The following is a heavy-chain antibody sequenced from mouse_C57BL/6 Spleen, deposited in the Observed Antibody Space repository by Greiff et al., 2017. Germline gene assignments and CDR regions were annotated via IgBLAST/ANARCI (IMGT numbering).Heavy chain of an antibody. J-gene: IGHJ1*03. CDR2: IDPSDSYT. V-gene: IGHV1-69*01. D-gene: IGHD1-1*01. CDR1: GYTFTSYW. Sequence: VQLQQPGAELVMPGASVKLSCKASGYTFTSYWMHWVKQRPGQGLEWIGEIDPSDSYTNYNQKFKGKSTLTVDKSSSTAYMQLSSLTSEDSAVYYGARPRGSSYGWYVDVWGTGTTVTVSS. CDR3: ARPRGSSYGWYVDV.